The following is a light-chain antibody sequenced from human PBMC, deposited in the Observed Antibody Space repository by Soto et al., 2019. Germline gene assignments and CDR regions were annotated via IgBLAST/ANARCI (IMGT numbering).Light chain of an antibody. V-gene: IGLV2-14*03. CDR2: DVV. CDR1: RSDLGYYNY. J-gene: IGLJ1*01. CDR3: LSYTSTTMYV. Sequence: QSALTQPASVSGSPGQSITISCTGSRSDLGYYNYVSWYQHHPDKAPQLIIFDVVNRPSGVSNRFCGSKSGNTASLTIFGLLAEDEADYYCLSYTSTTMYVFGTGTKLTVL.